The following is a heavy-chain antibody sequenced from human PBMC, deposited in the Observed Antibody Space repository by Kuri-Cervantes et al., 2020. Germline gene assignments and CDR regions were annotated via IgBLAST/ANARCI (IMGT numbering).Heavy chain of an antibody. V-gene: IGHV1-24*01. CDR3: AREPRGGYDPERGDAFDI. Sequence: ASVKVSCKVSGYTLTELSMHWVRQAPGKGLEWMGGFDPEDGETIYAQKFQGRVTMTEDTSTDTAYMELSSLRSEDTAVYYCAREPRGGYDPERGDAFDIWGQGTMVTVSS. D-gene: IGHD5-12*01. CDR2: FDPEDGET. J-gene: IGHJ3*02. CDR1: GYTLTELS.